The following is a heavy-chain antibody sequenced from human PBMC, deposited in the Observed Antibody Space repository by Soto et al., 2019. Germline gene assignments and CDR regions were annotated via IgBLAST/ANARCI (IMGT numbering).Heavy chain of an antibody. CDR3: ARAAAGPNWFDP. V-gene: IGHV3-74*01. J-gene: IGHJ5*02. CDR1: GFTFNNYW. CDR2: INTDGSST. Sequence: GGSLRLSCAASGFTFNNYWMHWVRQAPGKGLVWVSRINTDGSSTSYADSVKGRFTISRDNAKNTLYLQMNSLRAEDTAVYYCARAAAGPNWFDPWGQGTLVTVS. D-gene: IGHD6-13*01.